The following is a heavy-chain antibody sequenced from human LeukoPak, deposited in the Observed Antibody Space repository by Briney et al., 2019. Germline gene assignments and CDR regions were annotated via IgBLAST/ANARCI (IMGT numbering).Heavy chain of an antibody. CDR1: GGSFSGYY. J-gene: IGHJ4*02. CDR3: ARSHGWLDY. D-gene: IGHD2-15*01. CDR2: IYYSGST. Sequence: PSETLSLTCAVYGGSFSGYYWSWIRQPPGKGLEWIGYIYYSGSTNYNPSLKSRVTISVDTSKNQFSLKLSSVTAADTAVYYCARSHGWLDYWGPGTLVTVSS. V-gene: IGHV4-59*01.